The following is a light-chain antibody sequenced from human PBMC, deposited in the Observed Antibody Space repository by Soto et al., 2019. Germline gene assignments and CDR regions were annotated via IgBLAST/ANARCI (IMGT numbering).Light chain of an antibody. CDR2: GAS. CDR1: QSINSN. Sequence: EIVMTQSPATLSVSPGERATLSCRASQSINSNLAWYQQTPGQAPRLLIYGASTRATGIPARFSGSGSGTEFTLTISSLQSEDCAVYYCQQYNNWWAFGQGTKVEIK. V-gene: IGKV3-15*01. J-gene: IGKJ1*01. CDR3: QQYNNWWA.